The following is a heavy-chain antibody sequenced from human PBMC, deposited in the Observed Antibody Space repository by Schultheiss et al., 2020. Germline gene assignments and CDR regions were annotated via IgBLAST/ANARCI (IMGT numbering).Heavy chain of an antibody. V-gene: IGHV4-59*08. CDR3: ARQYSEILTGYTPGWFDP. CDR2: IYYSGST. D-gene: IGHD3-9*01. CDR1: GGSFSGYY. Sequence: SETLSLTCAVYGGSFSGYYWSWIRQPPGKGLEWIGSIYYSGSTNYNPSLKSRVTISVDTSKNQFSLKLSSVTAADMAVYYCARQYSEILTGYTPGWFDPWGQGTLVTVSS. J-gene: IGHJ5*02.